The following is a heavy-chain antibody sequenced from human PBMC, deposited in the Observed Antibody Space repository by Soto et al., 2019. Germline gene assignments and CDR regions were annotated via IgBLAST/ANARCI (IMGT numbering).Heavy chain of an antibody. J-gene: IGHJ5*02. CDR1: GYTFTSYG. Sequence: ASVKVSCKASGYTFTSYGISWVRQAPGQRHEKMGWISAYNSNTNYAQKLQGRVTMTTDTSTSTAYMELRSLRSDDTAVYYCARGSYKNWFDPWGQGTLVTVSS. V-gene: IGHV1-18*01. D-gene: IGHD1-1*01. CDR2: ISAYNSNT. CDR3: ARGSYKNWFDP.